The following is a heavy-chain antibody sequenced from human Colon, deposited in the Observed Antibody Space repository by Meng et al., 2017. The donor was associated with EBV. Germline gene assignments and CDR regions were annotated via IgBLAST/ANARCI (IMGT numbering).Heavy chain of an antibody. D-gene: IGHD3-10*01. CDR3: ARDYYASGFVFDL. Sequence: PLPGSAPVLVKPSGTLSLICAVSGGSIDSDNWWNWVRQTPGKGLEWIGEISHSGTTNYNPSLKSRVTISIDKSKNQFSLKLTSVTAADTAVYYCARDYYASGFVFDLWGQGTLVTVSS. J-gene: IGHJ5*02. CDR2: ISHSGTT. CDR1: GGSIDSDNW. V-gene: IGHV4-4*02.